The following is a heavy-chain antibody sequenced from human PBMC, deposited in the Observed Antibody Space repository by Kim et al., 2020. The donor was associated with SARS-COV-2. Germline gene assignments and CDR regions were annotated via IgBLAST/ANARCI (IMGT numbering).Heavy chain of an antibody. J-gene: IGHJ4*02. CDR2: TGNP. Sequence: TGNPTYAQGFTGRFVFSLDTSVSTAYLQISSLKAEDTAVYYCAREAFDYWGQGTLVTVSS. V-gene: IGHV7-4-1*02. CDR3: AREAFDY.